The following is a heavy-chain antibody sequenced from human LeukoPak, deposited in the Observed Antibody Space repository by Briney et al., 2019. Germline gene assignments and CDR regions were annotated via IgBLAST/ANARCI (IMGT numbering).Heavy chain of an antibody. Sequence: PSETLSLTCAVYGGSFSGYYWSWIRQPPGKGLEWTGEINHSGSTNYNPSLKSRVTISVDTSKNHFSLKLSSVTAEDTAVYYCASFIVGARHAFDIWGQGTMVTVSS. CDR3: ASFIVGARHAFDI. V-gene: IGHV4-34*01. J-gene: IGHJ3*02. CDR2: INHSGST. CDR1: GGSFSGYY. D-gene: IGHD1-26*01.